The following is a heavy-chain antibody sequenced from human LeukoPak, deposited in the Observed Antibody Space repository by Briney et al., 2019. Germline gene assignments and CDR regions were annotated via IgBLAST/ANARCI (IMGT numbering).Heavy chain of an antibody. Sequence: PGGSLRLSCAASGFTFSSYGMHWVRQASGKGLEWVAVIWYDGSNKYYADSVKGRFTISRDNSKNTLYLQMNSLRAEDTAVYYCAREVFSSSRAYNWFDPWGQGTLVTVSS. CDR3: AREVFSSSRAYNWFDP. D-gene: IGHD6-13*01. CDR1: GFTFSSYG. V-gene: IGHV3-33*01. CDR2: IWYDGSNK. J-gene: IGHJ5*02.